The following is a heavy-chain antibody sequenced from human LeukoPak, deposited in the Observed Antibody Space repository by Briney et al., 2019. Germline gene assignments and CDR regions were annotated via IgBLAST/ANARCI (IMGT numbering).Heavy chain of an antibody. J-gene: IGHJ4*02. Sequence: GGSLRLSCAASGFTVGSNYMSWVRQAPGKGPQWVARINGGGRGTFYADSLKGRFTISRDNSKNTLYLQIYNLRPEDTARYYCAKGGLGKGVFDDWGQGTVVT. CDR1: GFTVGSNY. D-gene: IGHD3-10*01. CDR3: AKGGLGKGVFDD. V-gene: IGHV3-53*01. CDR2: INGGGRGT.